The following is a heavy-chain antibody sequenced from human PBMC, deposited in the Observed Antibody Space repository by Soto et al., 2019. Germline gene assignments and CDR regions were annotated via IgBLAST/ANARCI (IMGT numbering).Heavy chain of an antibody. CDR1: GDPITRYF. J-gene: IGHJ4*02. V-gene: IGHV4-4*07. CDR2: MFPGGTT. Sequence: PSETLSLTCTVSGDPITRYFWSWIRQPAGKGLEWIGHMFPGGTTSHNSSLKSRVSISIDTFKNQLSLTLTSVTAADTALYFCARQRTSVVTQAYFDVWGPGSLVTVSS. D-gene: IGHD2-21*02. CDR3: ARQRTSVVTQAYFDV.